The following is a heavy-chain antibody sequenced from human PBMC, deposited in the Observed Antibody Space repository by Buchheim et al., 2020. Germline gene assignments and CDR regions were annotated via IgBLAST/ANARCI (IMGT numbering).Heavy chain of an antibody. J-gene: IGHJ4*02. CDR2: IWYDGSNK. V-gene: IGHV3-33*01. CDR1: GFTFSSYG. CDR3: ARAHSGYDFPYYFDY. D-gene: IGHD5-12*01. Sequence: QVQLVESGGGVVQPGRSLRLSCAASGFTFSSYGMHWVRQAPGKGLEWVAVIWYDGSNKYYADSVKGRFTISRDNSKNTLYLQMNSLRAEDTAVYYCARAHSGYDFPYYFDYWGQGIL.